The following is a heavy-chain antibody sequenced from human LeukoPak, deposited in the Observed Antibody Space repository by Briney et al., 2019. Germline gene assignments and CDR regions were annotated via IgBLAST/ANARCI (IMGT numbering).Heavy chain of an antibody. CDR2: ISAYTGNT. D-gene: IGHD1-26*01. V-gene: IGHV1-18*01. Sequence: ASVKVSCKASGYTFTSYGINWVRQASGQGLEWMGWISAYTGNTNYAQNLQGRVTMTTDTSTSTAYMELRSLRSDDTAVYYCARSTAGELPHYWGQGTLVTVSS. CDR3: ARSTAGELPHY. CDR1: GYTFTSYG. J-gene: IGHJ4*02.